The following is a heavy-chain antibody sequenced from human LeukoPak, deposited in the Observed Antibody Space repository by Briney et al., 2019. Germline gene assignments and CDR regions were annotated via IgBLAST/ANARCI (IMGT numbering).Heavy chain of an antibody. CDR1: GFTFSSYS. Sequence: GGSLRLSCAASGFTFSSYSMNWVRQAPGKGLEWVSSISSSSSYIYYADSVKGRFTISRDNAKNSLYLQMNSLRAEDTAVYYCARDRGECSGGNCYSLSADYWGQGTLVTVSS. V-gene: IGHV3-21*01. D-gene: IGHD2-15*01. CDR3: ARDRGECSGGNCYSLSADY. J-gene: IGHJ4*02. CDR2: ISSSSSYI.